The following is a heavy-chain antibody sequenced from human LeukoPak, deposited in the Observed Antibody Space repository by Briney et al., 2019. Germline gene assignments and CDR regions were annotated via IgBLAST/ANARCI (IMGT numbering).Heavy chain of an antibody. D-gene: IGHD2-21*01. CDR1: GFTFSNYW. CDR2: IKEDGSEM. Sequence: PGGSLRLSCVASGFTFSNYWMSWVRQAPGKGLEWVANIKEDGSEMSYVDSVKGRFTISRDSAKNSLYLQMNSLRAEDTAVYYCARGPSYCGGHCYYYFDYWGQGTLVTVSS. J-gene: IGHJ4*02. CDR3: ARGPSYCGGHCYYYFDY. V-gene: IGHV3-7*01.